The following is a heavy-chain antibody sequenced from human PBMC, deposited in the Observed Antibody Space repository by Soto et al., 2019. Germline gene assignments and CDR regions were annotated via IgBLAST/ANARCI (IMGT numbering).Heavy chain of an antibody. V-gene: IGHV4-34*01. CDR2: IKHSGTV. CDR3: ARACAALVRGRIGGFDY. D-gene: IGHD3-10*01. J-gene: IGHJ4*02. CDR1: GGAFNGYY. Sequence: QVHLQQWGAGLLKPSETLSLPCAVNGGAFNGYYWTWIRQSQGKGLQWIGEIKHSGTVDYNPSLKGRVPFSIDTSKKQFSLTLTSVTAADPAVYHCARACAALVRGRIGGFDYWGQGTLVTVSA.